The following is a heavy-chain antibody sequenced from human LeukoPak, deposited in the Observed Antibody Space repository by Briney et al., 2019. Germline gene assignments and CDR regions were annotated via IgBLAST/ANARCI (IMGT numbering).Heavy chain of an antibody. CDR2: IKQDGSET. Sequence: GGSLRLSRAASGFTFSSSWMSWVRQAPGKGLEWVANIKQDGSETYYVDSVKGRLTISRDNAKNSLFLQMNSLSAEDTAVYYCARDCSSTRCYKDWGQGTLVTVSS. V-gene: IGHV3-7*01. CDR3: ARDCSSTRCYKD. CDR1: GFTFSSSW. D-gene: IGHD2-2*02. J-gene: IGHJ4*02.